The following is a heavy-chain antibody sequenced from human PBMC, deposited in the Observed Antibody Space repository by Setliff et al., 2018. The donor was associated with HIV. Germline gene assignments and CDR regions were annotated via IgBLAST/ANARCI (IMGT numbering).Heavy chain of an antibody. CDR3: ARQGAGYYYDSSEYYTGNGFDF. CDR2: VHHSGST. D-gene: IGHD3-22*01. J-gene: IGHJ3*01. V-gene: IGHV4-38-2*01. CDR1: GYSINTAYY. Sequence: SQTLSLTCSVSGYSINTAYYWAWIRQPRGKGLEWIGGVHHSGSTHYNPSLRSRVTISPQTSKNQFSLELTSVTAADTAVYYCARQGAGYYYDSSEYYTGNGFDFWGQGTMFTVSS.